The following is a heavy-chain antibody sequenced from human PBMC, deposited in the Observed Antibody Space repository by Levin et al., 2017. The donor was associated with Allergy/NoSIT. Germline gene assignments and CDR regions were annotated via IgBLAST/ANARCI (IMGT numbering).Heavy chain of an antibody. J-gene: IGHJ4*02. CDR3: ATHGKYYYFDH. CDR1: GGAIASNY. D-gene: IGHD3-10*01. V-gene: IGHV4-59*08. Sequence: PSETLSLTCSVSVSGGAIASNYWSWIRQAPGKGLEWIGYVYYSGSTIYNPSLKSRVTISVDTSKNQVSLSLTSVTAADTAVYYCATHGKYYYFDHWGQGTLVTVSS. CDR2: VYYSGST.